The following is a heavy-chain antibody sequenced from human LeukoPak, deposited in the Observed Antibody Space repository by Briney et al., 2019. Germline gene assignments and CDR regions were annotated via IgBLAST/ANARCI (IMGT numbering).Heavy chain of an antibody. CDR1: GGTFSSYA. V-gene: IGHV1-69*13. J-gene: IGHJ4*02. CDR3: ARERATVTTGWYYFDY. Sequence: SVKVSCKASGGTFSSYAISWVRQAPGQGLEWMGGIIPIFGTANYAQEFQGRVTITADESTSTAYMELSSLRSEDTAVYYCARERATVTTGWYYFDYWGQGTLVTVSS. D-gene: IGHD4-17*01. CDR2: IIPIFGTA.